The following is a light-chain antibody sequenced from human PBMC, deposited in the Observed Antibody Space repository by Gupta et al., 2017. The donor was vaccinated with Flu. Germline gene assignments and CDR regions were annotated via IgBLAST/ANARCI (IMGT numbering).Light chain of an antibody. Sequence: VTISCSGSSSNIGRYTVDWYQQFPGTAPKLLIYDFSDRTSGVPDRFSGSKSGTSASLAISGLQSEDEADYYCAVWDDSLNGHYVFGTGTKVTVL. CDR2: DFS. V-gene: IGLV1-44*01. J-gene: IGLJ1*01. CDR3: AVWDDSLNGHYV. CDR1: SSNIGRYT.